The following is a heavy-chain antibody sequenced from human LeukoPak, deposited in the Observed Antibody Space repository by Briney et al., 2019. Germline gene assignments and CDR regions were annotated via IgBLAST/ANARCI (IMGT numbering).Heavy chain of an antibody. CDR2: INPSGVST. CDR3: ARSYSSSSNFDY. CDR1: GYTFTSYS. V-gene: IGHV1-46*01. Sequence: ASVKVSCKASGYTFTSYSMHWVRQAPGQGLEWMGVINPSGVSTTNAQKFQGRVTMTWDTSTSTVYMELSSLRSEETAVYYCARSYSSSSNFDYWGQGTLVTVSS. J-gene: IGHJ4*02. D-gene: IGHD6-6*01.